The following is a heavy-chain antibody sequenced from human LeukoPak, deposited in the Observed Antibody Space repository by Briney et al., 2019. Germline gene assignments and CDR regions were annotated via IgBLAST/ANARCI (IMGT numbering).Heavy chain of an antibody. J-gene: IGHJ6*03. Sequence: SETLSLTCTVSGYSISSGYYWGWIRQPPGKGLEWIGSIYHSGSTYYNPSLKSRVTMSVDTSKNQFSLKLSSVTAADTAVYYCASATPAAAGNYYYYYMDVWGKGTTVTISS. V-gene: IGHV4-38-2*02. CDR3: ASATPAAAGNYYYYYMDV. D-gene: IGHD2-15*01. CDR2: IYHSGST. CDR1: GYSISSGYY.